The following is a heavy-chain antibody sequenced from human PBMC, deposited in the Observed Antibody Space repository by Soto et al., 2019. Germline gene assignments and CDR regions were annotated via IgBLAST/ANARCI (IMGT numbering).Heavy chain of an antibody. CDR2: IYYSGST. Sequence: QVQLQESGPGLVKPSETLSLTCTVSGGSISSYYWSWIRQPPGKGLEWIGYIYYSGSTNYNPSLNSRVTISVDTSKNPFTLKLSSVTAADTAVYYCARGRGGWFINQLLNAFDIWGQGTMVTVSS. CDR1: GGSISSYY. V-gene: IGHV4-59*01. J-gene: IGHJ3*02. CDR3: ARGRGGWFINQLLNAFDI. D-gene: IGHD2-2*01.